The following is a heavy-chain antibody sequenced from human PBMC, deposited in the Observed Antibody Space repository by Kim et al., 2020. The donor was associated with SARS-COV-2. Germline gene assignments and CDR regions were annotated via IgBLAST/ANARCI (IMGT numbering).Heavy chain of an antibody. D-gene: IGHD5-18*01. Sequence: SVKSRITINPDTSKNQFSLQLNSVTPEDTAVYYCARDRGSYGFWSYYFGYWGQGTLVTVSS. V-gene: IGHV6-1*01. CDR3: ARDRGSYGFWSYYFGY. J-gene: IGHJ4*02.